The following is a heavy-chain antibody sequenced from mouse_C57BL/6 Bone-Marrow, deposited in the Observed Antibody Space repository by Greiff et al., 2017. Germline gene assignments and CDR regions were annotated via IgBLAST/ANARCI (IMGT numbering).Heavy chain of an antibody. CDR1: GYTFTSYW. CDR3: ARGGWLLPFDY. D-gene: IGHD2-3*01. Sequence: QVQLKESGAELVKPGASVKLSCTASGYTFTSYWMHWVKQRPGRGLEWIGRIDPNSGGTKYNEKFKSKATLTVDKPSSTAYMRLSSLTSEDSAVYYCARGGWLLPFDYWGQGTTLTVSS. CDR2: IDPNSGGT. V-gene: IGHV1-72*01. J-gene: IGHJ2*01.